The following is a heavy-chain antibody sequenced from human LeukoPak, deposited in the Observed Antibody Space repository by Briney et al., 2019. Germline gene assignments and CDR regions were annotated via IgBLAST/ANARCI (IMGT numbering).Heavy chain of an antibody. Sequence: GGSLRLSCDASGFTFSNAWMSWVRQAPGKGLEWVGRIKSKTDGGATDYAAPVKGRFTISRDDSKNTLYLQMNSLKTEDTAVYYCTTVFQPLGYCSSTSCYPNYWGRGTLVTVSS. J-gene: IGHJ4*02. CDR3: TTVFQPLGYCSSTSCYPNY. CDR1: GFTFSNAW. V-gene: IGHV3-15*01. D-gene: IGHD2-2*01. CDR2: IKSKTDGGAT.